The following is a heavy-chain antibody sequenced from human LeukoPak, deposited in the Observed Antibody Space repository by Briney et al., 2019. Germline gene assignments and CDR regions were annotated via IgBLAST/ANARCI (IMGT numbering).Heavy chain of an antibody. V-gene: IGHV3-48*04. Sequence: GGSLRLSCAASGFTFSTYAMDWVRQAPGKGLEWVSYITSSSSSIFYADSVRGRFTISRDNAKNSLYLQMNSLGVDDSAVYYCARVSTRSGGSCLGSWGQGTLVTVSS. CDR3: ARVSTRSGGSCLGS. J-gene: IGHJ5*02. CDR2: ITSSSSSI. CDR1: GFTFSTYA. D-gene: IGHD2-15*01.